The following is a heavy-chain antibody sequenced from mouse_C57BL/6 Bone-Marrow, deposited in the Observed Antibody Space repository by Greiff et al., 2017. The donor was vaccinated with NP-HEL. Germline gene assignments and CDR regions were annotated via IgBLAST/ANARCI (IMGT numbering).Heavy chain of an antibody. V-gene: IGHV1-64*01. Sequence: VKLQQPGAELVKPGASVKLSCKASGYTFTSYWMHWVKQRPGQGLEWIGMIHPNSGSTNYNEKFKSKATLTVDKSSSTAYMQLSSLTSEDSAVYYCAREVLLHFDYWGQGTTLTVSS. CDR1: GYTFTSYW. CDR3: AREVLLHFDY. CDR2: IHPNSGST. D-gene: IGHD2-10*01. J-gene: IGHJ2*01.